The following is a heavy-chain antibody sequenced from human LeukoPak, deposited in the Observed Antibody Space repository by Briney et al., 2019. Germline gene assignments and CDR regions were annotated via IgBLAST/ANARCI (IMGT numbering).Heavy chain of an antibody. CDR3: ARGVAASGY. J-gene: IGHJ4*02. CDR1: GYTFSNYG. D-gene: IGHD6-13*01. V-gene: IGHV1-18*01. CDR2: ISAYYGDT. Sequence: ASVKVSCKASGYTFSNYGISWVRQAPGQGLEWMGWISAYYGDTKYAQKLQGRVTMTTDTSASTAYMELGGLRSDDTAVYYCARGVAASGYWGQGTLVTVSS.